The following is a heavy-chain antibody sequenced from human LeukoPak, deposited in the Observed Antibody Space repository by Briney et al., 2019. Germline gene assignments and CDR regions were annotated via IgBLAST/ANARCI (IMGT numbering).Heavy chain of an antibody. J-gene: IGHJ2*01. D-gene: IGHD6-19*01. CDR1: GGSFSGYY. CDR2: INHSGST. Sequence: SETLSLTCAVYGGSFSGYYWSWLRQPPGKGLEWIGEINHSGSTNYNPSLKSRVTISVDTSKNQFSLRLSSVTAADTAVYYCARVLEGSSGQHWYFDLWGRGTLVTVSS. CDR3: ARVLEGSSGQHWYFDL. V-gene: IGHV4-34*01.